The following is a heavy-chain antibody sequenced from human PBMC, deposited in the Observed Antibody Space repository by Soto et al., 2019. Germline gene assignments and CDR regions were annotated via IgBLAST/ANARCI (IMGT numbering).Heavy chain of an antibody. CDR3: AREDGSGSYYPLARYAFDI. D-gene: IGHD3-10*01. J-gene: IGHJ3*02. CDR1: GFTFSSYA. V-gene: IGHV3-64*01. Sequence: PGGSLRLSCAASGFTFSSYAMHWVRQAPGKGLDYVSAISSNGGSTYYANSVKGRFTISRDNSKNTLYLQMGSLRAEDMAVYYCAREDGSGSYYPLARYAFDIWGQGTMVTVS. CDR2: ISSNGGST.